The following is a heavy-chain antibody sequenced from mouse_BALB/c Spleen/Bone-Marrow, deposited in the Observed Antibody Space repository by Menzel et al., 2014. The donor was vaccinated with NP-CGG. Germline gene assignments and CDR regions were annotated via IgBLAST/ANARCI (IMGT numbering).Heavy chain of an antibody. CDR3: TRSTMITYFDY. V-gene: IGHV1S81*02. CDR2: INPSNGGT. D-gene: IGHD2-4*01. J-gene: IGHJ2*01. Sequence: VQLVESGAELVKPGASVKLSCKASGYTFTSYYMYWVKQRPGQGLEWIGEINPSNGGTNFNEKFKSKATLTVDKSSSTAYMQLSSLTSEDSAVYYCTRSTMITYFDYRGQGTTLTVSS. CDR1: GYTFTSYY.